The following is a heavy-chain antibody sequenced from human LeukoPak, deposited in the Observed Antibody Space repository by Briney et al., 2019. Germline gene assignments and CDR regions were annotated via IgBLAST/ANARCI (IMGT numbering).Heavy chain of an antibody. J-gene: IGHJ4*02. CDR1: GFTFSNHG. V-gene: IGHV3-30*18. D-gene: IGHD1-1*01. CDR3: AKDHITTWTAFDY. Sequence: GGSLRLSCAGSGFTFSNHGMNWARQAPGKGLEWVAVISYDGSNEYYADSVKGRFTISRDNSKNALYLQMNSLRAEDTAVYYCAKDHITTWTAFDYWGQGTLVTVSS. CDR2: ISYDGSNE.